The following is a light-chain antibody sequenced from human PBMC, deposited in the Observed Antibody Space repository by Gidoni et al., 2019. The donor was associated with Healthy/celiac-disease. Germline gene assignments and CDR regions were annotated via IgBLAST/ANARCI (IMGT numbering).Light chain of an antibody. CDR3: QQYDNLFT. J-gene: IGKJ3*01. CDR1: QDISNY. Sequence: DIQMTQSPSSLSASVGDRVTITCQASQDISNYLNWYQQKPGKAPKLLIYDASNLETGVPSRFSGSGSGTDFTSTIRSLQPEDIATYYRQQYDNLFTFGPGTKVDIK. V-gene: IGKV1-33*01. CDR2: DAS.